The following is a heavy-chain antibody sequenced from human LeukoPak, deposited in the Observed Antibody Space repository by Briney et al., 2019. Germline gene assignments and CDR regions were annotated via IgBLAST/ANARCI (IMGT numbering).Heavy chain of an antibody. CDR2: ISGSGGST. CDR1: GFTFSSYA. D-gene: IGHD3-22*01. V-gene: IGHV3-23*01. J-gene: IGHJ3*02. Sequence: GGSLRLSCAASGFTFSSYAMSWVRQAPGKGLEWVSAISGSGGSTYYADSMKGRFTISRDNSKNTLYLQMNSLRAEDTAVYYCAKDRVTYYYDSSGYYYDAFDIWGQGTMVTVSS. CDR3: AKDRVTYYYDSSGYYYDAFDI.